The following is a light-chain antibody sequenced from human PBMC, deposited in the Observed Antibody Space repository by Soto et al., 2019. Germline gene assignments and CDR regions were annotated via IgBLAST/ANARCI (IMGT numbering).Light chain of an antibody. Sequence: DIQMTQSPSSLSASVGDRVTITCRASQSISSHVNWYQQKRGKAPNLLIFGASTLQSGVPSRFSGSGSGTDFTLTISSLHPEDFATYYCQQSYGTSRTFGPGTRLEVK. CDR3: QQSYGTSRT. V-gene: IGKV1-39*01. CDR1: QSISSH. J-gene: IGKJ2*01. CDR2: GAS.